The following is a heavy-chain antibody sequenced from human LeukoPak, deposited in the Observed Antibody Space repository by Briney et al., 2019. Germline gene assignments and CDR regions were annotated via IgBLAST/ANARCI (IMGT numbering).Heavy chain of an antibody. Sequence: PSETLSLTCTVSGGSISSYYWSWIRQPPGKGLEWIGYIYYSGSTNYNPSLKSRVTISVDTSKNQFSLKLSSVTAADTAVYYCSRVIFGGPVDYWGQGTLVTVSS. CDR2: IYYSGST. CDR3: SRVIFGGPVDY. J-gene: IGHJ4*02. V-gene: IGHV4-59*01. D-gene: IGHD3-3*01. CDR1: GGSISSYY.